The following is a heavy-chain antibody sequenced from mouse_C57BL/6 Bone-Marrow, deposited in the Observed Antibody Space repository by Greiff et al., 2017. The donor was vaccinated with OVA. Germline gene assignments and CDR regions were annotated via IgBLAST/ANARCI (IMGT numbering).Heavy chain of an antibody. CDR2: IDPETGGT. V-gene: IGHV1-15*01. Sequence: LVESGAELVRPGASVTLSCKASGYTFTDYEMHWVKQTPVPGLEWIGAIDPETGGTAYNQKFKGKAILTADKSSSTAYMELRSLTSEDSAVYYCTRSLYGFDYWGQGTTLTVSS. CDR1: GYTFTDYE. D-gene: IGHD2-10*02. CDR3: TRSLYGFDY. J-gene: IGHJ2*01.